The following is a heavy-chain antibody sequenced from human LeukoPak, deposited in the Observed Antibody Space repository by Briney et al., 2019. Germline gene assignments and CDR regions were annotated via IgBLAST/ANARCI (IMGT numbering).Heavy chain of an antibody. CDR3: ARECGDGYNQLDY. J-gene: IGHJ4*02. D-gene: IGHD2-2*01. V-gene: IGHV4-34*01. CDR2: INHSGST. CDR1: GGSFSGYY. Sequence: PSETLSLTCAVYGGSFSGYYWSWIRQPPGKGLEWIGEINHSGSTNYNPSLKSRVTISVDTSKNQFSLKLSSVTAADTAVYYCARECGDGYNQLDYWGQGTLVTVSS.